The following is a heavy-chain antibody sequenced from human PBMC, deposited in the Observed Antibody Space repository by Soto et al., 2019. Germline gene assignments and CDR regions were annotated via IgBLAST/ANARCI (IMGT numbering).Heavy chain of an antibody. CDR2: IYYSGST. V-gene: IGHV4-59*01. CDR3: AREAAGLFDY. D-gene: IGHD6-13*01. CDR1: GGSISSYY. Sequence: QVQLQESGPGLVKPSKTLSLTCTVSGGSISSYYWSWIRQPPGKGLEWIGYIYYSGSTNYNPSLKSRVTISVDTSKNQFSLKLSSVTAADTAVYYCAREAAGLFDYWGQGTLVTVSS. J-gene: IGHJ4*02.